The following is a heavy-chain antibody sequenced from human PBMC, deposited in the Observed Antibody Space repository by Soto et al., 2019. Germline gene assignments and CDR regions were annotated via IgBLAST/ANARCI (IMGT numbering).Heavy chain of an antibody. Sequence: ASVKVSCKASGYTFTSYYMHWVRQAPGQGLEWMGIINPSGGSTSYAQKFQGRVTMTRDTSTSTVYMELSSLRSEDTAVYYCARDPHYDSSGYSPEYSQHWGQGTLVTVSS. J-gene: IGHJ1*01. CDR2: INPSGGST. D-gene: IGHD3-22*01. CDR1: GYTFTSYY. CDR3: ARDPHYDSSGYSPEYSQH. V-gene: IGHV1-46*01.